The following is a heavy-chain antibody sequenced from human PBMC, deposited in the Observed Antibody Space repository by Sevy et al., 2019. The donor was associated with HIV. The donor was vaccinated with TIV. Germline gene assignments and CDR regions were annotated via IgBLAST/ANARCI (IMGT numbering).Heavy chain of an antibody. CDR1: GGSFSGYY. J-gene: IGHJ4*02. Sequence: SETLSLTCAVYGGSFSGYYWSWIRQPPGKGLEWIGEINHSGSTNYNPSLKSRVTISVDTSKNQCSLKLSSVTAADTAVYYCARRGVPAAMSWGQGTLVTVSS. D-gene: IGHD2-2*01. V-gene: IGHV4-34*01. CDR2: INHSGST. CDR3: ARRGVPAAMS.